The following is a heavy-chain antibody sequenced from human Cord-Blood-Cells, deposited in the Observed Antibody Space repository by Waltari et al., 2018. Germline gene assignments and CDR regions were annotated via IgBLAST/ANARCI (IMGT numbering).Heavy chain of an antibody. D-gene: IGHD3-16*01. CDR2: INPNSGGT. V-gene: IGHV1-2*02. J-gene: IGHJ2*01. CDR3: ARGGSLGIINSLSWYFDL. CDR1: GYTFTGYY. Sequence: QVQLVQSGAEVKKPGASVKVSCKASGYTFTGYYMLWVPHAPGLGLEWMGWINPNSGGTNYAQKFQGRVTMTRDTSISTAYMELSRLRSDDTAVYYCARGGSLGIINSLSWYFDLWGRGTLVTVSS.